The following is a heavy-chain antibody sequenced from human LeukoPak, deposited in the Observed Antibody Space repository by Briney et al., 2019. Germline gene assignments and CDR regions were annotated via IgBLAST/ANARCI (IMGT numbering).Heavy chain of an antibody. CDR3: ASVLVRGWYFDY. J-gene: IGHJ4*02. V-gene: IGHV4-59*01. CDR1: GGSISSYY. Sequence: PSETLSLTCTVSGGSISSYYWSWIRQPPGKGLEWIGYIYYSGSTNYNPSLKSRVTISVDTSKNQFSLKLSSVTAADTAVYYCASVLVRGWYFDYWGQGTLVTVSS. CDR2: IYYSGST. D-gene: IGHD2-8*02.